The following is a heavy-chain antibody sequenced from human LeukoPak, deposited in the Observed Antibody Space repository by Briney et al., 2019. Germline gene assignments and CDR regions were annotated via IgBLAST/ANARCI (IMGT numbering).Heavy chain of an antibody. D-gene: IGHD3-10*01. CDR3: ARDKYGSGSDYYYYYGMDV. CDR1: GGSISSGGYY. Sequence: SQTLSLTCTVSGGSISSGGYYWSWIRQHRGKGLEWIGYIYYSGSTYYNPSLKSRVTISVDTSKNQFSLKLSSVTAADTAVYYCARDKYGSGSDYYYYYGMDVWGQGTTVTVSS. V-gene: IGHV4-31*03. CDR2: IYYSGST. J-gene: IGHJ6*02.